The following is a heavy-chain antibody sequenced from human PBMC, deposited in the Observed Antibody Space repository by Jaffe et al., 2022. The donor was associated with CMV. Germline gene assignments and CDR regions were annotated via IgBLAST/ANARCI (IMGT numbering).Heavy chain of an antibody. Sequence: EVQLVESGGGLVKPGGSLRLSCAASAFTFSSYSMNWVRQAPGKGLEWVSSITGSSSYIHYADSVKGRFTISRDNAKNSLYLQMNSLRAEDTAVYYCARGKAGTVDYWGQGTLVTVSS. CDR1: AFTFSSYS. D-gene: IGHD6-13*01. CDR3: ARGKAGTVDY. CDR2: ITGSSSYI. J-gene: IGHJ4*02. V-gene: IGHV3-21*01.